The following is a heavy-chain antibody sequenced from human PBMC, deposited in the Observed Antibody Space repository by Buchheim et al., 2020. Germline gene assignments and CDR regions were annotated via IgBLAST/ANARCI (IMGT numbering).Heavy chain of an antibody. V-gene: IGHV3-74*01. CDR2: INSDGSST. Sequence: EVQLVESGGGLVQPGGSLRLSCAASGFTFSSFWMHWVRQAPGKGLVWVSRINSDGSSTSYADSVKGRLTISRDNAKHTLYLQMNSLRVEDTAVYYCVRGYDFWSGYYTRWFDPWGQGTL. CDR3: VRGYDFWSGYYTRWFDP. CDR1: GFTFSSFW. J-gene: IGHJ5*02. D-gene: IGHD3-3*01.